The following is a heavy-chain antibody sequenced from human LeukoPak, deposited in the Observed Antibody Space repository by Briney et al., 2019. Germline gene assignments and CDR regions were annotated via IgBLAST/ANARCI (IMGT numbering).Heavy chain of an antibody. CDR3: TRHPSMTTVTPQYDGPV. J-gene: IGHJ6*04. CDR1: ALTFSGSA. V-gene: IGHV3-73*01. D-gene: IGHD4-17*01. CDR2: IRSKANSYAT. Sequence: GGSLKLSCAPSALTFSGSAMHWVRPASGKGLEWVGRIRSKANSYATAYAASVKGRFTISRDDSKNTAYLQMNSLKTEDTAVYYCTRHPSMTTVTPQYDGPVWGKGTTVTVSS.